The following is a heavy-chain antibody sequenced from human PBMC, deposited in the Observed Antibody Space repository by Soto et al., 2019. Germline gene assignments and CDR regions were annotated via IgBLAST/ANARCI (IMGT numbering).Heavy chain of an antibody. V-gene: IGHV3-9*01. Sequence: EVDLVESGGGLAQPGRSLRLSCVASGFTFDDHGMHWVRKIPGRGLEWVSGMSWNSGSIGYAESVKGRFTIFRDNAKNSLYLELNSLRQENTALYYCVRDTSSGWHLKDHWGQGVQVSVSS. J-gene: IGHJ4*02. D-gene: IGHD3-9*01. CDR1: GFTFDDHG. CDR3: VRDTSSGWHLKDH. CDR2: MSWNSGSI.